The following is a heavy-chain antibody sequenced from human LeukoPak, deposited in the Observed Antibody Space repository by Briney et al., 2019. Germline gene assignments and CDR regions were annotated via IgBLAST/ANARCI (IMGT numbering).Heavy chain of an antibody. Sequence: GGSLRLSCAASGFTFSRNYMGWVGQAPGKGLEWVSVIYSGGGAYYSDAVKEGCTIFRDTSKNTLYLQMNSLSPEDTAVYYCARGSSLAAAARGFDYWGQGTLVTVSS. V-gene: IGHV3-66*02. CDR2: IYSGGGA. CDR3: ARGSSLAAAARGFDY. D-gene: IGHD6-25*01. CDR1: GFTFSRNY. J-gene: IGHJ4*02.